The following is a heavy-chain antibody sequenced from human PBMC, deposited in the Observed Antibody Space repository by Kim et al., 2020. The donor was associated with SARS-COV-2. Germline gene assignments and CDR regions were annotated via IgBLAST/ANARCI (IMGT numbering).Heavy chain of an antibody. CDR1: GGSFSGYY. CDR3: ARVQARTRLAAFDI. V-gene: IGHV4-34*01. J-gene: IGHJ3*02. D-gene: IGHD4-4*01. CDR2: INHSGST. Sequence: SETLSLTCAVYGGSFSGYYWSWIRQPPGKGLEWIGEINHSGSTNYNPSLKSRVTISVDTSKNQFSLKLSSVTAADTAVYYCARVQARTRLAAFDIWGQGTMVTVSS.